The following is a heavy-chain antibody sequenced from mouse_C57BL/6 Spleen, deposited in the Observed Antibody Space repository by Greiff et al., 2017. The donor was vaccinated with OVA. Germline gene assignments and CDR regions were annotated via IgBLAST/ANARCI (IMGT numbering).Heavy chain of an antibody. V-gene: IGHV1-64*01. D-gene: IGHD2-5*01. CDR3: ARETPHYSNYVDY. CDR2: IHPNSGST. CDR1: GYTFTSYW. J-gene: IGHJ2*01. Sequence: QVQLQQPGAELVKPGASVKLSCKASGYTFTSYWMHWVKQRPGQGLEWIGMIHPNSGSTNYNEKFKSKATLTVDKSSSTAYMQLSSLTSEDSAVYYCARETPHYSNYVDYWGQGTTLTVSS.